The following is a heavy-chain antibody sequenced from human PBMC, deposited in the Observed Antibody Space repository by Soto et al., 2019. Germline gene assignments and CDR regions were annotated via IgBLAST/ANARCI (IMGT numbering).Heavy chain of an antibody. CDR3: ARDTVYSFDY. D-gene: IGHD4-4*01. Sequence: GGSLRLSCAASGFTFSSYSMNWVRQAPGKGLEWVSYISSSSTFIDYADSVKGRFTISRDNAKNSLYLQMGSLRDEDTAVYYCARDTVYSFDYWGQGTLVTVSS. J-gene: IGHJ4*02. CDR2: ISSSSTFI. V-gene: IGHV3-48*02. CDR1: GFTFSSYS.